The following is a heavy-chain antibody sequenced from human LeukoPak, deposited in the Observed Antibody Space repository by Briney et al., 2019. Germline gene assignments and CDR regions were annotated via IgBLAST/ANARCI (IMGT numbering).Heavy chain of an antibody. D-gene: IGHD3-3*01. V-gene: IGHV4-34*01. CDR2: INHSGST. CDR3: ARGAIQSDFWSGLGTFYYYYYMDV. J-gene: IGHJ6*03. Sequence: SETLSPTCTVSGYSISSGYYWSWIRQPPGKGLEWIGEINHSGSTNYNPSLKSRVTISVDTSKNQFSLKLSSVTAADTAVYYCARGAIQSDFWSGLGTFYYYYYMDVWGKGTTVTVSS. CDR1: GYSISSGYY.